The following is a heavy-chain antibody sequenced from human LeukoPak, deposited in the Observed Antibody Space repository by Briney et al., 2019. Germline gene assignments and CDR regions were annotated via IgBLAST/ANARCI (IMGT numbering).Heavy chain of an antibody. J-gene: IGHJ1*01. D-gene: IGHD3-22*01. CDR3: AREEGIVVVSSWVY. V-gene: IGHV1-2*02. Sequence: GSVKVSCKASGYTFTGYYMHWVRQAPGQGLEWMGWINPNSGGTNYAQRFQGRVTMTRDTSISTAYMELSRLRSDDTAVYYCAREEGIVVVSSWVYWRQGTLVTVSS. CDR2: INPNSGGT. CDR1: GYTFTGYY.